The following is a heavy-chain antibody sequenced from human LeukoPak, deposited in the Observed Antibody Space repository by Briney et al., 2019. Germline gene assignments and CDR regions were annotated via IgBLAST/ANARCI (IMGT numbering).Heavy chain of an antibody. J-gene: IGHJ2*01. CDR1: GGSISSYY. V-gene: IGHV4-59*01. CDR2: IYYSGST. Sequence: SETLSLTCTVSGGSISSYYWSWIRQPPGKGLEWIGYIYYSGSTNYNPSLKRRVTISVDTSKNQFSLKLSSVTAADTAVYYCARGGQQLANWYFALWGRGTLVTVSS. D-gene: IGHD6-13*01. CDR3: ARGGQQLANWYFAL.